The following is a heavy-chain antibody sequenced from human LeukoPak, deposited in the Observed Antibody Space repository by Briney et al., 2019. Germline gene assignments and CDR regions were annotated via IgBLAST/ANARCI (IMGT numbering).Heavy chain of an antibody. CDR3: AREEGNWFDP. V-gene: IGHV4-59*01. CDR2: IYTSGNN. J-gene: IGHJ5*02. CDR1: GASISSYY. Sequence: SETLSLTCAVSGASISSYYWSWIRQPPGKGLEWIGYIYTSGNNKYNPSLKSRVTTSVGMSKNQFSLKLSSVTAADTAIYYCAREEGNWFDPWGQGTLVTVSS.